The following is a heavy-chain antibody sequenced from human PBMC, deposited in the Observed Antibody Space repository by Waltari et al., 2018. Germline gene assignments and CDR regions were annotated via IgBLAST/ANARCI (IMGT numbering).Heavy chain of an antibody. CDR3: ARLRREYLYEGLDV. CDR2: VFYTGKT. Sequence: QVQLQESGPGLVKPSETLALTCTVSGASMSRYYWNWIRQAPGKVLEWIGYVFYTGKTLYNPPLKSRVTILVDTSKIQFSLELNSVTAADTAVYFCARLRREYLYEGLDVWGQGTAVSVSS. V-gene: IGHV4-59*01. D-gene: IGHD2-2*02. J-gene: IGHJ6*02. CDR1: GASMSRYY.